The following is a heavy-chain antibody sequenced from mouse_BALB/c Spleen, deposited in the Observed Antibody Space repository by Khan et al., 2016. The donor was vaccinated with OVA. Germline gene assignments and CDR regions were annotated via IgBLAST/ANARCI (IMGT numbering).Heavy chain of an antibody. V-gene: IGHV1S81*02. J-gene: IGHJ3*01. CDR1: GYTFTSYY. Sequence: VQLQESGAALVRPGASVKISCKASGYTFTSYYMYWVKQRPGQGLEWIGGINPTDGGTHFNEKFKGKATLTVDQSSSTAYMQISSLTAEDSAVCYCARSGYGNPFAYWGQGTLVTVSA. D-gene: IGHD2-1*01. CDR2: INPTDGGT. CDR3: ARSGYGNPFAY.